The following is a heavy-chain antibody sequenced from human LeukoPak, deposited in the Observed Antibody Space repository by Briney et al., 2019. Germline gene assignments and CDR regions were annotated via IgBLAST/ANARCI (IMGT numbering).Heavy chain of an antibody. CDR2: INHSGGT. CDR3: ARGLAGCSSTSCPFDY. D-gene: IGHD2-2*01. V-gene: IGHV4-34*01. J-gene: IGHJ4*02. Sequence: SETLSLTCAVYGGSFSGYYWSWIRQPPGKGLEWIGEINHSGGTNYNPSLKSRVTISVDTSKNQFSLKLSSVTAADTAVYYCARGLAGCSSTSCPFDYWGQGTLVTVSP. CDR1: GGSFSGYY.